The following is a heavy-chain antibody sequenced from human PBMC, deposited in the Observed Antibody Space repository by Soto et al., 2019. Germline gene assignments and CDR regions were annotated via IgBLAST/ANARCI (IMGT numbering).Heavy chain of an antibody. D-gene: IGHD1-26*01. Sequence: QVQLQQWGAGLLKPSETLSLTCAVYGGSFSDYYWSWIRQPPGKGLKWIGEINHSGSTKYNPSLKTRVTISLDTSKNQCSLKLSSVTAADTAVYYCARGLHSMKGYYFFDLWGRGTLVTVSS. CDR2: INHSGST. CDR3: ARGLHSMKGYYFFDL. J-gene: IGHJ2*01. CDR1: GGSFSDYY. V-gene: IGHV4-34*01.